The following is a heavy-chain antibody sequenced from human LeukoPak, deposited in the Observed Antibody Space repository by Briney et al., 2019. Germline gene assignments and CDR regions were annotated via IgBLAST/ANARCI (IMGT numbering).Heavy chain of an antibody. Sequence: SQTLSLTCAVSGGSISSGGYSWSWIRQPPGKGLEWIGYIYHSGSTYYNPSLKSRVTISVDRSKNQFSLKLSSVTAADTAVYYCARVRKRTTWGVDVFDPWGQGTLVTVSS. V-gene: IGHV4-30-2*01. CDR3: ARVRKRTTWGVDVFDP. D-gene: IGHD4-17*01. CDR1: GGSISSGGYS. J-gene: IGHJ5*02. CDR2: IYHSGST.